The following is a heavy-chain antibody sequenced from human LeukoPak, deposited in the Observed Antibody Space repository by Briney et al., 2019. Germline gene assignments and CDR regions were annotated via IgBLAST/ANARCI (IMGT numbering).Heavy chain of an antibody. CDR2: ISGSGGST. CDR3: AKERYYYDSSGYYDY. CDR1: GFTFSSYA. Sequence: PGGSLRLSCAASGFTFSSYAMSWVRQAPGKGLEWVSAISGSGGSTYYAASVKGRFTISRDNSKNTLYLQMNSLRAEDTAVYYCAKERYYYDSSGYYDYWGQGTLVTVSS. V-gene: IGHV3-23*01. J-gene: IGHJ4*02. D-gene: IGHD3-22*01.